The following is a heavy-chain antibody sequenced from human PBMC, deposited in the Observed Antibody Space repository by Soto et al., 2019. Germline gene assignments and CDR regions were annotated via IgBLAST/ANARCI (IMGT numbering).Heavy chain of an antibody. D-gene: IGHD7-27*01. CDR1: GFTFSNAW. V-gene: IGHV3-15*01. CDR3: TTGLTGDSDRAFDI. Sequence: GGSLRLSCAASGFTFSNAWMSWVRQAPGKGLEWVGRIKSKTDGGTTDYAAPVKGRFTISRDDSKNTLYLQMNSLKTEDTAVYYCTTGLTGDSDRAFDIWGQGTMVTVSS. CDR2: IKSKTDGGTT. J-gene: IGHJ3*02.